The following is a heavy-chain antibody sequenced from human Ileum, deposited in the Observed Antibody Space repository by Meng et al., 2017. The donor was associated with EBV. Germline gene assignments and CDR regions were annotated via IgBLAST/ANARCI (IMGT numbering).Heavy chain of an antibody. CDR3: ARSIVVVPAAIYY. V-gene: IGHV4-39*01. Sequence: HRRLPDAGPGLVKPSGILSLPCTVSGGSISSSSNYWGWIRQPRGKGLEWIGSTYYSGSTYYNPSLKSRVTISVDTSKNQFSLKLSSVTAADTAVYYCARSIVVVPAAIYYWGQGTLVTVSS. J-gene: IGHJ4*02. CDR2: TYYSGST. CDR1: GGSISSSSNY. D-gene: IGHD2-2*01.